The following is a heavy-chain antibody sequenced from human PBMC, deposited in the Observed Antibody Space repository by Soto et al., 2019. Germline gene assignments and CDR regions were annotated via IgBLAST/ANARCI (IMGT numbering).Heavy chain of an antibody. V-gene: IGHV1-18*01. J-gene: IGHJ5*01. CDR2: ISAYNGNT. Sequence: ASVKVSCKASGYTFTSYGISWVRQAPGQGLEWMGWISAYNGNTNYAQKLQGRVTMTTDTSTSTAYMELRSLRSDDTALYYCAKDKWRRALSSLDSWGHGTLVTVSS. CDR1: GYTFTSYG. CDR3: AKDKWRRALSSLDS. D-gene: IGHD5-12*01.